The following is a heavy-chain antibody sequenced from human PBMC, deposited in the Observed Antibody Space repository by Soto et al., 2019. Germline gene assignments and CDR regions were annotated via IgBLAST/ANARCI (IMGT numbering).Heavy chain of an antibody. CDR1: GFTFSNVW. J-gene: IGHJ4*02. V-gene: IGHV3-15*01. CDR3: STAPFWI. D-gene: IGHD1-1*01. CDR2: IKSKTDGGTT. Sequence: GGSLRLSCVVSGFTFSNVWMSWVRQAPGKGLEWVGRIKSKTDGGTTNYAAPVKGRFTISRDDSKNTRYLQMNSLKTEDTAVYFCSTAPFWIWGKGSMGTVSS.